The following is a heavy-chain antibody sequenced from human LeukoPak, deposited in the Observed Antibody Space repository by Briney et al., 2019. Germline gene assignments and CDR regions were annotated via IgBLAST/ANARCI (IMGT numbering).Heavy chain of an antibody. CDR1: GFTFSSYA. D-gene: IGHD5-12*01. J-gene: IGHJ4*02. Sequence: GGSLRLSCAASGFTFSSYAMSWVRQAPGKGLEWVSATSGSGGSTYYADSVKGRFTISRDNSKNTLYLQMNSLRAEDTAVYYCAKLWEAGYDAYFDYWGQGTLVTVSS. CDR3: AKLWEAGYDAYFDY. V-gene: IGHV3-23*01. CDR2: TSGSGGST.